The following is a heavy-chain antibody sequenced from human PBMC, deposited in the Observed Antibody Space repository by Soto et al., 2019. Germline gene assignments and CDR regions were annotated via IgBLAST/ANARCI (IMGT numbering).Heavy chain of an antibody. D-gene: IGHD1-1*01. CDR3: ARYIRGPTVYYFDF. V-gene: IGHV3-23*01. CDR1: GFTFSSYA. Sequence: PGGSLRLSCAASGFTFSSYAMTWVRQAPGKGLEWVSIVSYNGGDTYYADSVKGRFTISRDNSKDKVDLQMNGLRAEDTAVYYCARYIRGPTVYYFDFWGPGVLVTVSS. J-gene: IGHJ4*02. CDR2: VSYNGGDT.